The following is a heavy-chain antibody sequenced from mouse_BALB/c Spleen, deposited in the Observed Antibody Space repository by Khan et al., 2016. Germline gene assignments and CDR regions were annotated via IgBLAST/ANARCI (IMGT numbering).Heavy chain of an antibody. Sequence: VQLQQSGAELVRPGALVKLSCKASGFNIKDYYMHWVKLRPEQGLEWIGGIDPENGNTIYDSKFQGKASITADTSSNTAYMQLSSLTSEDTAVYFCTRGAYDYWGQGTTLTVSS. J-gene: IGHJ2*01. CDR3: TRGAYDY. CDR2: IDPENGNT. V-gene: IGHV14-1*02. CDR1: GFNIKDYY.